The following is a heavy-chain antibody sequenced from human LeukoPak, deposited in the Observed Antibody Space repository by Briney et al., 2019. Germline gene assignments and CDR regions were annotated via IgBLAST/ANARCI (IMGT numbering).Heavy chain of an antibody. Sequence: PGGSLRLSCAASGFTFSDYSMNWVRQAPGKGLEWVSYISTSSSTRYYADSVKGRFTISRDNAKNSLYLQMNSLRAEDTAVYYCAELGITMIGGVWGKGTTVTISS. V-gene: IGHV3-48*04. CDR2: ISTSSSTR. J-gene: IGHJ6*04. CDR1: GFTFSDYS. D-gene: IGHD3-10*02. CDR3: AELGITMIGGV.